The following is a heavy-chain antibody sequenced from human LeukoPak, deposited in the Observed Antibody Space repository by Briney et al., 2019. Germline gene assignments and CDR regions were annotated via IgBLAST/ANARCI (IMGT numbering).Heavy chain of an antibody. CDR2: IHNNVNI. V-gene: IGHV4-59*01. J-gene: IGHJ3*02. CDR3: ATTKQWLAFDI. Sequence: SETLSLTCTVSGDSISNYFWSWIRLAPGKGLEWIGNIHNNVNINYNPALKSRVTILVDTSKNQFSLKLTSMTAADTAVYYCATTKQWLAFDIWGQGTMVTVSS. CDR1: GDSISNYF. D-gene: IGHD6-19*01.